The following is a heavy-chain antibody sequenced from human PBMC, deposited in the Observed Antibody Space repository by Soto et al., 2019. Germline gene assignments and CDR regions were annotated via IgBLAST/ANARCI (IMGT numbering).Heavy chain of an antibody. Sequence: EVQLLESGGGWVQPGGSLSLSCAASGFTLSTYAMGWGRQAPGKGLEWVLTISGNGDRTYYADSVKGRFTISRDNPKNTLYLQMNSMRAEDTAVYYCAKESSGWYMGDFWGQGTLVTVSS. J-gene: IGHJ4*02. V-gene: IGHV3-23*01. CDR1: GFTLSTYA. CDR2: ISGNGDRT. D-gene: IGHD6-19*01. CDR3: AKESSGWYMGDF.